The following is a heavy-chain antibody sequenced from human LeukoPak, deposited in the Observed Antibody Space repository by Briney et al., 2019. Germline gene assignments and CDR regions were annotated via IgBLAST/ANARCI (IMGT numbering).Heavy chain of an antibody. Sequence: ASVKVSCKASGYTFTGYYMHWVRQAPGQGLEWMGGIIPIFGTANYAQKFQGRVTITADESTSTAYMELSSLRSEDTAVYYCARSSFAVAGPFDYWGQGTLVTVSS. CDR2: IIPIFGTA. CDR3: ARSSFAVAGPFDY. J-gene: IGHJ4*02. V-gene: IGHV1-69*13. D-gene: IGHD6-19*01. CDR1: GYTFTGYY.